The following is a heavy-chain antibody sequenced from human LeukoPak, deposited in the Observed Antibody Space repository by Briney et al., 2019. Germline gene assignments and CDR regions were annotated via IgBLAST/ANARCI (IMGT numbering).Heavy chain of an antibody. V-gene: IGHV4-34*01. CDR3: ARGSIAVAGRTYYYYYGMDV. CDR1: DGSFSGYY. D-gene: IGHD6-19*01. CDR2: INHSGST. Sequence: SETLSLTCAVYDGSFSGYYWSWIRQPPGKGLEWIGEINHSGSTNYNPSLKSRVTISVDTSKNQFSLKLSSVTAADTAVYYCARGSIAVAGRTYYYYYGMDVWGQGTTVTVSS. J-gene: IGHJ6*02.